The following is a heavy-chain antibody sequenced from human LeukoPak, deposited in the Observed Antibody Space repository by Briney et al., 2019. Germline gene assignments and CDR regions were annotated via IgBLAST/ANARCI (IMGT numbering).Heavy chain of an antibody. CDR2: ISSSSSYI. J-gene: IGHJ4*02. D-gene: IGHD2-2*01. CDR3: ARDQVGDIVVVPAAD. Sequence: NPGGSLRLSCAGSGSTFSSYSMNWVRQAPGKGLEWVSSISSSSSYIYYADSVKGRFTISRDNAKYSLYLQMNSLRAEDTAVYYCARDQVGDIVVVPAADWGQGTLVTVSS. V-gene: IGHV3-21*01. CDR1: GSTFSSYS.